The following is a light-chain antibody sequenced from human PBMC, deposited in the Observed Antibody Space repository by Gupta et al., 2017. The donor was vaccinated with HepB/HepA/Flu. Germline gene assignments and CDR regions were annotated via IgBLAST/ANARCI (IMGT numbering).Light chain of an antibody. CDR3: LQYNSYPWT. CDR1: EGIRNN. Sequence: DIQMTQSPSSLSASVGDRVTITCRASEGIRNNLGWFQQKPGKAPKRLIYAASSLQSGVPSRCGGRGSGTDFTLTISSLQPEDFATYYCLQYNSYPWTFGQGTKVEIK. CDR2: AAS. J-gene: IGKJ1*01. V-gene: IGKV1-17*01.